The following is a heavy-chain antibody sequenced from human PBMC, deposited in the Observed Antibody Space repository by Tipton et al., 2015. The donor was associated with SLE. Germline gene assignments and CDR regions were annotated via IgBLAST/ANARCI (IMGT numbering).Heavy chain of an antibody. CDR2: IYSTGTT. J-gene: IGHJ6*02. V-gene: IGHV4-4*07. D-gene: IGHD6-6*01. Sequence: TLSLTCTVPGGSISTYSWNWIRPPAGKELEWIGRIYSTGTTNYNPSLKSRVTISVDTPKNQFSLRLTSVTAADTAVYYCARGGQLAGYYYGLDVWGQGTTVTVSS. CDR1: GGSISTYS. CDR3: ARGGQLAGYYYGLDV.